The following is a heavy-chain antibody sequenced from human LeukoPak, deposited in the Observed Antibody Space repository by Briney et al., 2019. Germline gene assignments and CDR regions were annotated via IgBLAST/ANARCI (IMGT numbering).Heavy chain of an antibody. CDR2: IYSGGST. J-gene: IGHJ4*02. CDR3: ARDGFYYDSSGPFDY. CDR1: GFTFSTYA. Sequence: GGSLRLSCAASGFTFSTYAMSWVRQAPGKGLEWVSVIYSGGSTYYADSVKGRFTISRDNSKNTLYLQMNSLRAEDTAVYYCARDGFYYDSSGPFDYWGQGTLVTVSS. D-gene: IGHD3-22*01. V-gene: IGHV3-53*01.